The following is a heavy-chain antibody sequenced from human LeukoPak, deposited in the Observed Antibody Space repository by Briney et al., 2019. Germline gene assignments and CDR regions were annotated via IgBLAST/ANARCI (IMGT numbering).Heavy chain of an antibody. CDR2: IKFDESQS. Sequence: PGGSLRLSCAASGFIFSSFWMGWVRQAPGKGLEWVASIKFDESQSPHVDSVNGRFTISRDNAKNSLYLQMNSLRAEDTAVYFCTRVTTNGYFDYWGQGTLVTVSS. CDR1: GFIFSSFW. D-gene: IGHD1-1*01. J-gene: IGHJ4*02. V-gene: IGHV3-7*04. CDR3: TRVTTNGYFDY.